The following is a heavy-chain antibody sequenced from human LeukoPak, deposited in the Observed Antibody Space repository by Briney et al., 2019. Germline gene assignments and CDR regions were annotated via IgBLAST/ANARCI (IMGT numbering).Heavy chain of an antibody. J-gene: IGHJ4*02. V-gene: IGHV3-11*01. Sequence: SGGSLRLSCAASGFTFSDYYVSWIRQAPGKGLEWVSYISSSGSTIYYADSVKGRFTISRDNAKNSLYLQMNSLRAEDTAVYYCARVYDFWSGLSTYYFDYWGQGTLVTVSS. CDR2: ISSSGSTI. D-gene: IGHD3-3*01. CDR1: GFTFSDYY. CDR3: ARVYDFWSGLSTYYFDY.